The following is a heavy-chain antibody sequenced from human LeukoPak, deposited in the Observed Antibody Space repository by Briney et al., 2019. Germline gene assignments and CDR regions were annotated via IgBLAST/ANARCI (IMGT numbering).Heavy chain of an antibody. J-gene: IGHJ5*02. D-gene: IGHD3-3*01. CDR2: MNPNSGNT. Sequence: ASVKVSCKVSGYRLREFSMDWVRQAPGQGLEWMGWMNPNSGNTGYAQKFQGRVTITRNTSISTAYMELSSLRSEDTAVYYCARAPYDFWSGYRYNWFDPWGQGTLVTVSS. CDR3: ARAPYDFWSGYRYNWFDP. CDR1: GYRLREFS. V-gene: IGHV1-8*03.